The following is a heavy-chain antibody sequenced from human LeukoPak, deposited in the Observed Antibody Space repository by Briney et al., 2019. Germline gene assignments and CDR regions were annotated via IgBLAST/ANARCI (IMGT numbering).Heavy chain of an antibody. V-gene: IGHV3-21*01. J-gene: IGHJ4*02. Sequence: GGSLRLSCAASGFTFSSYSMNWVRQAPGKGLEWVSSIGSSSSYIYYADSVKGRFSISRDNAKNSLYLQMNSLRAENTAVYYCARGATVRTPPLDYWGQGTLVTVSS. D-gene: IGHD4-23*01. CDR2: IGSSSSYI. CDR3: ARGATVRTPPLDY. CDR1: GFTFSSYS.